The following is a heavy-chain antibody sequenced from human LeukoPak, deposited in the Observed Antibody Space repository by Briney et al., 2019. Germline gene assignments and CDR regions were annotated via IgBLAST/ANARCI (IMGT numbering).Heavy chain of an antibody. CDR3: ARAVANWFDP. CDR2: ISYDGSNK. CDR1: GFTFSSYA. D-gene: IGHD4-23*01. J-gene: IGHJ5*02. Sequence: GGSLRLSCAASGFTFSSYAMHWVRQAPGKGLEWVAVISYDGSNKYYADSVKGRFTISRDNSKNTLYLQMNSLRAEDTAVYYCARAVANWFDPWGQGTLVTVSS. V-gene: IGHV3-30*04.